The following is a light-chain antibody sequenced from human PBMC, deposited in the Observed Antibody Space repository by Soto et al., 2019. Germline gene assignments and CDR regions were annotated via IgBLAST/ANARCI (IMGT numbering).Light chain of an antibody. CDR2: GAS. Sequence: EIVMTQSPDTLSVSPGETATLTCRASQSVSSSYLAWFQQKPGQAPRLLIYGASSRATGIPDRFSGSGSGTDFTLTISRLEPEDFAVYYCQQYGSSITFGQGTRLEIK. V-gene: IGKV3-20*01. CDR1: QSVSSSY. J-gene: IGKJ5*01. CDR3: QQYGSSIT.